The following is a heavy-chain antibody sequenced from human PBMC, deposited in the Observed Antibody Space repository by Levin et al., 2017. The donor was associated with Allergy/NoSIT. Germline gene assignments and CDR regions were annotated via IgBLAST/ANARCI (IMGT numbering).Heavy chain of an antibody. D-gene: IGHD1-1*01. Sequence: GESLKISCAASGFTFSNYAMHWVRQAPGKGLEWVGVISDDGSSESYIDSVKGRFTISRDNSKNRLYLQMDSLRAEDTALYYCVREIAEEGTWGQGTLVIVSS. J-gene: IGHJ4*02. V-gene: IGHV3-30-3*01. CDR1: GFTFSNYA. CDR3: VREIAEEGT. CDR2: ISDDGSSE.